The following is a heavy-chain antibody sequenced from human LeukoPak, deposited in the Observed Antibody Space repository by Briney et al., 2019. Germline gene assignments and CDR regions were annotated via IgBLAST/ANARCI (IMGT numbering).Heavy chain of an antibody. J-gene: IGHJ4*02. D-gene: IGHD1-14*01. Sequence: GGSLRLSCAPFGFTVSTNYMSWARQAPGKGREWVSVVYSGGSTHYADPTKGRFTFSRDNSKNTLYLQMNRLRGEDTAVYYCARGYLREPFDSWGQGTLVIVSS. CDR1: GFTVSTNY. V-gene: IGHV3-53*01. CDR2: VYSGGST. CDR3: ARGYLREPFDS.